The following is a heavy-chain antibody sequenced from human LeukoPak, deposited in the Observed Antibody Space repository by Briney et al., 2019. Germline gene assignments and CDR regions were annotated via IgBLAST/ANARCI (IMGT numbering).Heavy chain of an antibody. CDR1: GGTFSSYA. CDR2: IIPIFGTA. D-gene: IGHD2-2*01. Sequence: ASVKVSCKASGGTFSSYAISWVRQAPGQGLEWMGGIIPIFGTANYAQDFQGLFTMSEDTSTNTAYMELSSLTSDDTAVYYCVADAQYCTRTTCSSYFGFWGQGTLVTVSS. CDR3: VADAQYCTRTTCSSYFGF. V-gene: IGHV1-69*06. J-gene: IGHJ4*02.